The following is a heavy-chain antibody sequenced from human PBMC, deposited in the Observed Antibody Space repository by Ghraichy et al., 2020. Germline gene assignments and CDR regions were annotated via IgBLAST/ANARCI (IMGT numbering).Heavy chain of an antibody. CDR3: ARQMTTVTMDAFDI. Sequence: SQTLSLTCAVYGGSFSGYYWSWIRQPPGKGLEWIGEINHSGSTNYNPSLKSRVTISVDTSKNQFSLKLSSVTAADTAVYYCARQMTTVTMDAFDIWGQGTMVTVSS. V-gene: IGHV4-34*01. CDR1: GGSFSGYY. D-gene: IGHD4-17*01. J-gene: IGHJ3*02. CDR2: INHSGST.